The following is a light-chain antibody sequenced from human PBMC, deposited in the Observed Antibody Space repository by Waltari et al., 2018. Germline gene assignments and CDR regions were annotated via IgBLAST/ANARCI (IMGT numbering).Light chain of an antibody. J-gene: IGLJ3*02. CDR2: DVS. Sequence: QSALTQPRSVSGSPGQSVTISCTGTSSDVGGYNYFSWYQQHPVKAPNLMIYDVSKRPSGVPDRFSGSKSGNTASLTISGLQAEDEADYYCCSYAGGYSWVFGGGTKLTVL. CDR3: CSYAGGYSWV. CDR1: SSDVGGYNY. V-gene: IGLV2-11*01.